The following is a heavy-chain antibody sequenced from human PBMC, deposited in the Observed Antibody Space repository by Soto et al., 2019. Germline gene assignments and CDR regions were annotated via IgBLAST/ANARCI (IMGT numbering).Heavy chain of an antibody. CDR2: IIPIFGTA. V-gene: IGHV1-69*01. CDR3: ARSRVTYYYDRSAFDI. J-gene: IGHJ3*02. D-gene: IGHD3-22*01. CDR1: GGTFSSYA. Sequence: QVQLVQSGAEVKKPGSSVKVSCKASGGTFSSYAISWVRQAPGQGLEWMGGIIPIFGTANYAQKFQGRVTITADESTSTAYMELSSMRSEDTAVYYCARSRVTYYYDRSAFDIWGQGTMVTVSS.